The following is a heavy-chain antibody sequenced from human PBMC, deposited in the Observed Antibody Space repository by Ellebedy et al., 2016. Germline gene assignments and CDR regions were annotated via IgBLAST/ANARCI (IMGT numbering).Heavy chain of an antibody. CDR3: ARARSYYGSGSYPWYFDL. J-gene: IGHJ2*01. V-gene: IGHV4-39*07. D-gene: IGHD3-10*01. Sequence: SETLSLXCTVSGGSISSSSYYWGWIRQPPGKGLEWIGSIYYSGSTYYNPSLKSRVTISVDTSKNQFSLKLSSVTAADTAVYYCARARSYYGSGSYPWYFDLWGRGTLVTVSS. CDR1: GGSISSSSYY. CDR2: IYYSGST.